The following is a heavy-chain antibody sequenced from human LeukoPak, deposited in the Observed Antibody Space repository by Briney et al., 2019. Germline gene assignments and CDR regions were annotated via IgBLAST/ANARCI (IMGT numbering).Heavy chain of an antibody. J-gene: IGHJ4*02. CDR2: ISSSGSTI. Sequence: GGSLRLSCAASGFTFSDYYMSWIRQAPGKGLEWVSYISSSGSTIYYADSVKGRFTISRDNAKNSLYLQMNSLRAEDTAVYYCAKFRADWSYFDYWGQGTLVTVSS. D-gene: IGHD3-9*01. V-gene: IGHV3-11*01. CDR1: GFTFSDYY. CDR3: AKFRADWSYFDY.